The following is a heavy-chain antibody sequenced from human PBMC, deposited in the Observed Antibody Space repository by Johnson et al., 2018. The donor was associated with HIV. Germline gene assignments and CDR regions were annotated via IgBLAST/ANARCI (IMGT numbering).Heavy chain of an antibody. CDR3: AKDEEGDYGDLGAFNI. CDR1: GFIFSDYA. V-gene: IGHV3-33*06. Sequence: QVQLVESGGGVVQPGRSLRLSCAASGFIFSDYALHWVRQAPGKGLEWVAVIWGDESKNYYVDSVNGRFTISRDNSKNTLYLQMNSLRAEDTAIYYCAKDEEGDYGDLGAFNIWGQGTMVTVSS. J-gene: IGHJ3*02. D-gene: IGHD4-17*01. CDR2: IWGDESKN.